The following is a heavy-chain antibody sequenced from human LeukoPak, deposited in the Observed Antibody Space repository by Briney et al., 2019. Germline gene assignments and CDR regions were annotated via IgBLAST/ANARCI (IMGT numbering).Heavy chain of an antibody. Sequence: GGSLRLSCAASGFTFSNAWMSWVRQAPGKGLEWVGRIKSKTDGGTTDYAEPVKGRFTISRDDSKNTLYLQMNSLKTEDTAVYYCTTKPCSSTSCYYYYGMDVWGKGTTVTVSS. CDR2: IKSKTDGGTT. V-gene: IGHV3-15*01. CDR3: TTKPCSSTSCYYYYGMDV. CDR1: GFTFSNAW. D-gene: IGHD2-2*01. J-gene: IGHJ6*04.